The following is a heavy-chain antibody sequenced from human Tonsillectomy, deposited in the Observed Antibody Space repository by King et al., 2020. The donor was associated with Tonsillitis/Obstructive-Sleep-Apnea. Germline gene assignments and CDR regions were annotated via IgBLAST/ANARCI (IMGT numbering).Heavy chain of an antibody. CDR2: IYYSGST. Sequence: QLQESGPGLVKPSETLSLTCTVSGGSISSSSYYWGWIRQPPGKGLEWIGSIYYSGSTYYNPSLKSRVTISVDTSKNQFSLKLSSVTAADTAVYYCAIHETGIVVVVAASDAFDIWGQGTMVTVSS. V-gene: IGHV4-39*01. CDR1: GGSISSSSYY. CDR3: AIHETGIVVVVAASDAFDI. J-gene: IGHJ3*02. D-gene: IGHD2-15*01.